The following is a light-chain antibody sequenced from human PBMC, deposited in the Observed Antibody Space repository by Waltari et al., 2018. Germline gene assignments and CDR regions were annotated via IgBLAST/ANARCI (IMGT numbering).Light chain of an antibody. J-gene: IGKJ4*01. CDR3: QQYYSPPLT. CDR1: QTILSSSNNKNA. CDR2: WAS. V-gene: IGKV4-1*01. Sequence: DIVMTQSPDSLAVSLGERATINCKASQTILSSSNNKNALAWYQQKPGHPPKLLIDWASTRTSGVPDRFSGRGSETDFTLTISRLQADDVAVYYCQQYYSPPLTFGGGTKVEIK.